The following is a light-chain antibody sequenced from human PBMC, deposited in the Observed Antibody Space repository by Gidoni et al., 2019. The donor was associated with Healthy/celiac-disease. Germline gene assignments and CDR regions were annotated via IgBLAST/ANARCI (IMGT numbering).Light chain of an antibody. V-gene: IGKV1-5*03. CDR1: QSISSW. J-gene: IGKJ2*01. Sequence: DIQMTQSPSTLSASVGDRVTITCRASQSISSWLAWYQQKPGKAPKLLIYKASSFESGVPSRFSGSGSGTEFTLTISSLQPDVFATYYCQQYNSYPYTLGQGTKLEIK. CDR2: KAS. CDR3: QQYNSYPYT.